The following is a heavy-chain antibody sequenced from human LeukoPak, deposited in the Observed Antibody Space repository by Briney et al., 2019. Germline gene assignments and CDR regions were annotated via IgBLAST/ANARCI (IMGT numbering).Heavy chain of an antibody. D-gene: IGHD5-18*01. J-gene: IGHJ4*02. Sequence: SETLSLTCTVSGGSISSYYWSWFRQPPGKGLGWIGYIYYSGTTNYSPSLKSRVTISVDTSKNQFSLKLSSVTAADTAVYYCAREGGYSYGHFDYWGQGTLVTVSS. CDR3: AREGGYSYGHFDY. V-gene: IGHV4-59*01. CDR2: IYYSGTT. CDR1: GGSISSYY.